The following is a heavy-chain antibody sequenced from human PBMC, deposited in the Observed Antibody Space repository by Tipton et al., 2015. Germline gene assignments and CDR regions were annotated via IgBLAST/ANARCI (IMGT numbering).Heavy chain of an antibody. D-gene: IGHD6-19*01. J-gene: IGHJ4*02. CDR1: GFPFGTYW. CDR3: AKEARILSSGWFDY. Sequence: SLRLSCAASGFPFGTYWMHWVRQVPGKGLVWVSRINSDGTSISYADSVKGRFTISRDKSKNTLYLQMNSLRVEDTAVYYCAKEARILSSGWFDYWGQGTLVTVSS. CDR2: INSDGTSI. V-gene: IGHV3-74*01.